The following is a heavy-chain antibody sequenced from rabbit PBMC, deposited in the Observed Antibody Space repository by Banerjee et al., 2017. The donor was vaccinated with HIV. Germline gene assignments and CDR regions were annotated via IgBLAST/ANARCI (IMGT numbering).Heavy chain of an antibody. V-gene: IGHV1S43*01. J-gene: IGHJ4*01. CDR2: IYTGSGAT. Sequence: QQQLEESGGGLVRPGGSLTLTCKASGLDFGASYWICWVRQAPGKGLEWIGCIYTGSGATYYASWVNGRFTISRRTSLNTVDLKMTSLTAADTATYFCARDLTGVTGWNFNLWGPGTLVTVS. D-gene: IGHD7-1*01. CDR1: GLDFGASYW. CDR3: ARDLTGVTGWNFNL.